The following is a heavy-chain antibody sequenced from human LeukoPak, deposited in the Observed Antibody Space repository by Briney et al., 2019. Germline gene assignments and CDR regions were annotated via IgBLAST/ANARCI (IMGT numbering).Heavy chain of an antibody. Sequence: GGSLRLSCAASGFTFSSYGMHWVRQAPGKGLEWVALIRNGGNVKYNADSVKGRFTISRDNSKNTLYLQMNSLRAEDTAVYYCAKDSTRWSFDYWGQGTLVTVPS. CDR2: IRNGGNVK. J-gene: IGHJ4*02. CDR3: AKDSTRWSFDY. CDR1: GFTFSSYG. D-gene: IGHD2-2*01. V-gene: IGHV3-30*02.